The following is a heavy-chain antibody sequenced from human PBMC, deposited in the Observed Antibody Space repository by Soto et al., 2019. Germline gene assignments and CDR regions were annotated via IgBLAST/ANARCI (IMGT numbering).Heavy chain of an antibody. D-gene: IGHD6-13*01. J-gene: IGHJ3*02. Sequence: PXGSLRLSCISSGVTFRTYTMNWVRQAPGKGLEWVSYISSSSSYTNYADSVKGRFTISRDNAKNSLYLQMNSLRAEDTAVYYCARIAAAGSDHDAFDIWGQGKMVTVSS. CDR3: ARIAAAGSDHDAFDI. CDR2: ISSSSSYT. CDR1: GVTFRTYT. V-gene: IGHV3-21*05.